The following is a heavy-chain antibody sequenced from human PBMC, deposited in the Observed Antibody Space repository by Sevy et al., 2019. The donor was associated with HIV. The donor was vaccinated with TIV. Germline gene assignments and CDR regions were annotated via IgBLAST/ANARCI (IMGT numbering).Heavy chain of an antibody. D-gene: IGHD4-4*01. V-gene: IGHV3-23*01. Sequence: GGSLRLSCAASGFTFSSYAMSWVRQAPGKGLEWVSSISGIGGSTYYADSVKGRFTISRDNSKNTLYLQMNSLRAEDTALYYCAKGQGIYSINQFDYWGQGTLVTVSS. CDR1: GFTFSSYA. J-gene: IGHJ4*02. CDR2: ISGIGGST. CDR3: AKGQGIYSINQFDY.